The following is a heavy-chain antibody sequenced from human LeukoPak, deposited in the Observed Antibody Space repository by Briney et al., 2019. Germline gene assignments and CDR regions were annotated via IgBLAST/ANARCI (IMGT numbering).Heavy chain of an antibody. D-gene: IGHD3-10*01. CDR2: ISTSRSYI. CDR3: ARGGYYFDY. Sequence: GGSLTLSCAASGFTFSSYSMNWVRQAPGEGLEWVSSISTSRSYIYYADSVKGRFTISRDNAKNSLYLQRNSLRAEDTAVYYCARGGYYFDYGGQGTLVTVPS. V-gene: IGHV3-21*01. CDR1: GFTFSSYS. J-gene: IGHJ4*02.